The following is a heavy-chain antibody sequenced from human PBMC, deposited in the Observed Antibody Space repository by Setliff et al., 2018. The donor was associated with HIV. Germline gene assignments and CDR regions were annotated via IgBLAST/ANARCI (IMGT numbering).Heavy chain of an antibody. CDR1: GGSFNDYY. J-gene: IGHJ4*01. D-gene: IGHD3-10*01. V-gene: IGHV4-34*01. CDR2: IDRSGST. Sequence: SETLSLTCAVYGGSFNDYYWTWIRQPPGKGLEWIGEIDRSGSTKYHASLKSRVTISIDTSKNQISLKLSSVTAADTAVYYCARGLNYYGSGSYLPLGYWGHGTLVTVSS. CDR3: ARGLNYYGSGSYLPLGY.